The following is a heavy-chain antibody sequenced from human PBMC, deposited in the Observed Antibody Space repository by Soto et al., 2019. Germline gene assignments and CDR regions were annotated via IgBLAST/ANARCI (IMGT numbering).Heavy chain of an antibody. CDR2: ISGSGDGT. D-gene: IGHD5-18*01. CDR3: AKVVGTGMAYDNYAMDV. CDR1: GITFRNYA. Sequence: GGSLRLSCAASGITFRNYAMSWVRQAPGKGLEWVSAISGSGDGTFYADSVKGRFTISRDNSKNTLYLQMNSLRAEDMAEYYCAKVVGTGMAYDNYAMDVWGQGTTVTVSS. V-gene: IGHV3-23*01. J-gene: IGHJ6*02.